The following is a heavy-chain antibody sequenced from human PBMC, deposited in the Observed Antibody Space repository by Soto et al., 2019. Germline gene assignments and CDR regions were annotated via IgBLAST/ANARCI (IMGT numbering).Heavy chain of an antibody. CDR2: IYYSGST. CDR1: GGSISSSSYY. V-gene: IGHV4-39*01. J-gene: IGHJ2*01. Sequence: QLQLQESGPGLVKPSETLSLTCTVSGGSISSSSYYWGWIRQPPGKGLEWIGSIYYSGSTYYNPSLKSRVTISVDTSKNQFSLKLSSVTAADTAVYYCARQEIYGDYPNWYFDLWGRGTLVTVSS. D-gene: IGHD4-17*01. CDR3: ARQEIYGDYPNWYFDL.